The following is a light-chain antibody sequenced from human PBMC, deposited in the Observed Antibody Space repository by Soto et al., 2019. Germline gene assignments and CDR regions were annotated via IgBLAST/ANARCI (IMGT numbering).Light chain of an antibody. CDR1: SSDVGGYKY. J-gene: IGLJ3*02. CDR2: AVS. V-gene: IGLV2-8*01. CDR3: SSYGGHNGFVV. Sequence: QSALTQPSSASGSPGQSVTISCTGTSSDVGGYKYVSWYQQHPGKAPKLIIYAVSERPSGVPDRFSGSKSGNTASLTVSGLQAEDEADYYCSSYGGHNGFVVFGGGTQLTVL.